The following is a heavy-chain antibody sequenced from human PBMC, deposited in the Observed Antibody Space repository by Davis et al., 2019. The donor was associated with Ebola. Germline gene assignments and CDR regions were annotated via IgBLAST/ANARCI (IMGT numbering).Heavy chain of an antibody. CDR1: GFTFSTYA. Sequence: PGGSLKISCAGSGFTFSTYAMTWVRQAPGKGLEWVSRISGSGGDPHYADSVKGRFTISRDNSKNTLYLQMNSLRAEDTAVYYCARGSRNMDVWGQGTTVTVSS. J-gene: IGHJ6*02. CDR3: ARGSRNMDV. CDR2: ISGSGGDP. V-gene: IGHV3-23*01.